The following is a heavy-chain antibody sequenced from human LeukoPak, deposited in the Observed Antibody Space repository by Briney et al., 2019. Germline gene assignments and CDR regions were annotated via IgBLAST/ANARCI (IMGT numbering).Heavy chain of an antibody. Sequence: SETLSLTCAVFGGSFSDYYWSWIRQPPGKGLEWIGEINHSGSTNYNPSLKSRVTISVDKSKNQFSLKLSSVTAADTAVYYCASSPPSSSWYQAVYYYYGMDVWGQGTTVTVSS. CDR3: ASSPPSSSWYQAVYYYYGMDV. CDR2: INHSGST. V-gene: IGHV4-34*01. D-gene: IGHD6-13*01. CDR1: GGSFSDYY. J-gene: IGHJ6*02.